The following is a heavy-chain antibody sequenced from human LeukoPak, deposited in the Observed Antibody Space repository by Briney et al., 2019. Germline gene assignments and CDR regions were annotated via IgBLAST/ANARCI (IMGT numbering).Heavy chain of an antibody. V-gene: IGHV3-30*02. CDR1: GFTFGSYG. D-gene: IGHD3-10*01. CDR2: IRSDGSNK. J-gene: IGHJ4*02. Sequence: PGGSLRLFCAASGFTFGSYGMHWVRQAPGKELQGVTFIRSDGSNKYYADSVKGRFTISIANSKITLYLPKSSRISADAAGYYYSKDYGTGSYHRTYDYWGQGTLVTASS. CDR3: SKDYGTGSYHRTYDY.